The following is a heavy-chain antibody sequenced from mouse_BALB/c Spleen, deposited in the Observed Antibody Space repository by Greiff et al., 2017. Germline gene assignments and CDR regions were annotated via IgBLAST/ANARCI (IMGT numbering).Heavy chain of an antibody. V-gene: IGHV5-9-4*01. J-gene: IGHJ3*01. Sequence: DVHLVESGGGLVKPGGSLKLSCAASGFTFSSYAMSWVRQSPEKRLEWVAEISSGGSYTYYPDTVTGRFTISRDNAKNTLYLEMSSLRSEDTAMYYCARDLTGTTWFAYWGQGTLVTVSA. CDR1: GFTFSSYA. D-gene: IGHD4-1*01. CDR2: ISSGGSYT. CDR3: ARDLTGTTWFAY.